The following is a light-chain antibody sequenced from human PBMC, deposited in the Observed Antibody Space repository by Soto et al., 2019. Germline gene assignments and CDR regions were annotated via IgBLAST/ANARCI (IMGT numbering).Light chain of an antibody. CDR3: QQSYSVPLT. J-gene: IGKJ4*01. CDR2: STS. V-gene: IGKV1-39*01. CDR1: QTIISY. Sequence: DIQMTQSPSSLSASVGHRVTITCRASQTIISYLNWFQQKPGKAPKLMIHSTSSLQSGVPSRFRGSGSGTDFTLTISSLQPEDFATYYCQQSYSVPLTFGGGTKVDIK.